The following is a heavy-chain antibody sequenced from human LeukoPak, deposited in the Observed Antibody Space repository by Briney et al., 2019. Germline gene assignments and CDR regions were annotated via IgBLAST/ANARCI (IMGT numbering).Heavy chain of an antibody. D-gene: IGHD3-10*01. V-gene: IGHV3-74*01. J-gene: IGHJ5*02. CDR3: AREVAGDFGDNWSDP. CDR2: INSDGSST. CDR1: GFTFSSYW. Sequence: GGSLRLSCAASGFTFSSYWVHWVRQAPGKGLVWVSRINSDGSSTSYADSVKGRFTISRDNAKNTLYLQMNSLRAEDTAVYFCAREVAGDFGDNWSDPWGQGTLVTVSS.